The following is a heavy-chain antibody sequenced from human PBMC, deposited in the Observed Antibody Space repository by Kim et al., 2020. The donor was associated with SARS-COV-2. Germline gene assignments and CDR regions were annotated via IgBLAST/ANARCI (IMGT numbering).Heavy chain of an antibody. CDR1: GFTFSSYS. V-gene: IGHV3-48*02. CDR2: ISSSSSTI. CDR3: ARAGSYYYYYGMDV. J-gene: IGHJ6*02. Sequence: GGSLRLSCAASGFTFSSYSMNWVRQAPGKGLEWVSYISSSSSTIYYADSVKGRFTISRNNAKNSLYLQMNSLRDEDTAVYYCARAGSYYYYYGMDVWVQGTTVTVSS. D-gene: IGHD3-10*01.